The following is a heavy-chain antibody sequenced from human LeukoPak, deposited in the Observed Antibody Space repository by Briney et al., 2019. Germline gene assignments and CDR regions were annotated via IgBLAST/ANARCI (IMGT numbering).Heavy chain of an antibody. CDR2: ITRSSSYT. CDR3: ARVEYNCGPNFDY. D-gene: IGHD1-1*01. Sequence: GGSLRLSCAASGFTFSDYYMTWIRQAPGKGLEWVSYITRSSSYTKYADSVKGRFTISRDNAKNSLFLQMNSLRAEDTAVYYCARVEYNCGPNFDYWGQGTQVTVSS. CDR1: GFTFSDYY. V-gene: IGHV3-11*06. J-gene: IGHJ4*02.